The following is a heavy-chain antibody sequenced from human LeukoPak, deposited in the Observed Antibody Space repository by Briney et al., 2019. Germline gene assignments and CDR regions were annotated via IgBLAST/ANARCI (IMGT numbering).Heavy chain of an antibody. V-gene: IGHV1-3*03. CDR1: GYTFTSYD. CDR2: INAGNGNT. D-gene: IGHD3-10*01. J-gene: IGHJ4*02. Sequence: ASVKVSCKASGYTFTSYDINWVRQATGQRLEWMGWINAGNGNTKYSQEFQGRVTITRDTSASTAYMKLSSLRSEDMAVYYCAREGSMVRGLGIFGFDYWGQGTLVTVSS. CDR3: AREGSMVRGLGIFGFDY.